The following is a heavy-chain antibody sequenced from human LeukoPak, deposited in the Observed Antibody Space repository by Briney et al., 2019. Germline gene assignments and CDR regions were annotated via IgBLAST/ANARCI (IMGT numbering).Heavy chain of an antibody. Sequence: PGGSLRLSCAASGFTFSSYAMSWVRQAPGKGLEWVSAISGSGGHTYYADSVKGRFTISRDNSKNTLYLQMNSLRAEDTAVYYCFAYYYNWNDRGLYYFDYWGQGTLVTVSS. CDR1: GFTFSSYA. CDR3: FAYYYNWNDRGLYYFDY. D-gene: IGHD1-1*01. J-gene: IGHJ4*02. V-gene: IGHV3-23*01. CDR2: ISGSGGHT.